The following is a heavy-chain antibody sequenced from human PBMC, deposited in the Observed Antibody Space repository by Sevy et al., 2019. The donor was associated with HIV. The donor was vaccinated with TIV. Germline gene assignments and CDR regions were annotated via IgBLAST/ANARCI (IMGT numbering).Heavy chain of an antibody. Sequence: GGSLSLSCTASGFTFTNAWMSWVRQAPGKGLEGVGRIKSKTDGGKTDPAAPVKGRFTISRDDSKNTLNLQMNSLKTEDTAVYSCTTDGGGTSGGINWFDPWGQRTLVTVSS. D-gene: IGHD2-15*01. CDR3: TTDGGGTSGGINWFDP. CDR2: IKSKTDGGKT. CDR1: GFTFTNAW. V-gene: IGHV3-15*01. J-gene: IGHJ5*02.